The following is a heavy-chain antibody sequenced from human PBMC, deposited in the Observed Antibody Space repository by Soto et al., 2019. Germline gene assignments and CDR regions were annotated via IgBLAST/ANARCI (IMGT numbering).Heavy chain of an antibody. CDR2: IKQDGSEK. Sequence: QPGGSLRLSCAASGFTFSSYWMSWVRQAPGKGLEWVANIKQDGSEKYYVDSVKGRFTISRDNAKNSLYLQMNSLRAEDTAVYYCARKDTAMGHDAFDIWGQGTMVTVSS. CDR1: GFTFSSYW. J-gene: IGHJ3*02. V-gene: IGHV3-7*01. CDR3: ARKDTAMGHDAFDI. D-gene: IGHD5-18*01.